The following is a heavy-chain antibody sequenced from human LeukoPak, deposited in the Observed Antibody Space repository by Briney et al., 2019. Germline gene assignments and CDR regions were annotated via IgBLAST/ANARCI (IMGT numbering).Heavy chain of an antibody. D-gene: IGHD1-26*01. CDR2: IYYSGST. CDR1: GGSISSSSYY. V-gene: IGHV4-39*07. J-gene: IGHJ4*02. CDR3: ARNKWELLRGDQN. Sequence: PSETLSLTCTVSGGSISSSSYYWGWIRQPPGKGLEWIGSIYYSGSTYYNPSLKSRVTISLDTSQNQFSLHLTSVTAADTAVYFCARNKWELLRGDQNWGQGTLVTVSS.